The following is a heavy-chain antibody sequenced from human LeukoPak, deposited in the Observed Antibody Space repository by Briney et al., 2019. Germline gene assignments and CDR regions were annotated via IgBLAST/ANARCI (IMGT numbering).Heavy chain of an antibody. CDR2: IYYSGST. CDR1: GGSISSGGYY. J-gene: IGHJ4*02. CDR3: ARTAVAGPLYYFDY. V-gene: IGHV4-61*08. D-gene: IGHD6-19*01. Sequence: PSETLSLTCTVSGGSISSGGYYWSWIRQHPGKGLEWIGYIYYSGSTNYNPSLKSRVTISVDTSKNQFSLKLSSVTAADTAVYYCARTAVAGPLYYFDYWGQGTLVTVSS.